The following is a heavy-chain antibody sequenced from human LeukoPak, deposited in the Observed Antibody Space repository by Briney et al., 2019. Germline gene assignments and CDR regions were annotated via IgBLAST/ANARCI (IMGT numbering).Heavy chain of an antibody. CDR3: AMPSYYYDSSGYYPHLDY. D-gene: IGHD3-22*01. J-gene: IGHJ4*02. V-gene: IGHV4-34*01. CDR2: INHSGST. Sequence: SETLSLTCAVYGGSFSGYYWSWIRQPPGKGLEWIGEINHSGSTNYNPSLKSRVTISVDTSKNQFSLKLSSVTAADTAVYYCAMPSYYYDSSGYYPHLDYWGRGTLVTVSS. CDR1: GGSFSGYY.